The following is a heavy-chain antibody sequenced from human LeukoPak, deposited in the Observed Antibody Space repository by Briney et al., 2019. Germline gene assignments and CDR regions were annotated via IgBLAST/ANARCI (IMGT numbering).Heavy chain of an antibody. V-gene: IGHV4-39*07. CDR3: ARVGSSWPHYYFDY. Sequence: SETLSLTCTVSGGSISSSSYWAWIRQPPGKGLEWIGNIYYSGSTYYNPSLKSRVTISVDTSKNHFSLKLSSVTAADTAVYNCARVGSSWPHYYFDYWGQGTLVTVSS. CDR2: IYYSGST. D-gene: IGHD6-13*01. J-gene: IGHJ4*02. CDR1: GGSISSSSY.